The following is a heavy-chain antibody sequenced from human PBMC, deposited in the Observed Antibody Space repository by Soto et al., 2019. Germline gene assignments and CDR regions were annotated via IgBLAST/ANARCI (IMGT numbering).Heavy chain of an antibody. V-gene: IGHV4-31*03. CDR1: GDSIRDGGYY. CDR3: AKDPSPQTIPAVTPGWLDP. J-gene: IGHJ5*02. Sequence: SETLSLTCTVSGDSIRDGGYYWAWIRQRPGQGLEWMGYIYFTGKANYNPSLENRLTMSVDMSRRQLYLRLTSVTAADTAVYFCAKDPSPQTIPAVTPGWLDPWGQGIAVTVYS. CDR2: IYFTGKA. D-gene: IGHD3-3*01.